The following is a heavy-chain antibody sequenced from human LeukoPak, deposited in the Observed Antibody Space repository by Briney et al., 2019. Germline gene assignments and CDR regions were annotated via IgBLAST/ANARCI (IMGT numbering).Heavy chain of an antibody. CDR2: IYYSGST. D-gene: IGHD2-15*01. CDR3: ARHTGGVVVASFYYGMDV. V-gene: IGHV4-59*08. CDR1: GGSISSYY. J-gene: IGHJ6*02. Sequence: SETLSLTCTVSGGSISSYYWSWIPQPPGKGLEWIGYIYYSGSTNYNPSLKSRVTISVDTSKNQFSLELSSVTAADTAVYYCARHTGGVVVASFYYGMDVWGQGTTVTVSS.